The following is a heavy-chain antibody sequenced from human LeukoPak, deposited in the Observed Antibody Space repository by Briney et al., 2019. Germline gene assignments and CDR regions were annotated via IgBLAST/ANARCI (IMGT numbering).Heavy chain of an antibody. CDR3: ARGGKATVVTM. CDR1: GSISGYY. Sequence: SETLSLTCTVSGSISGYYWSWIRQPPGKGLEWIGYIYTSGSTNYNPSLESRVTISVDTSKNQFSLDLSSVTAADTAVYYCARGGKATVVTMWGQGILVTVSS. CDR2: IYTSGST. V-gene: IGHV4-4*09. D-gene: IGHD4-23*01. J-gene: IGHJ4*02.